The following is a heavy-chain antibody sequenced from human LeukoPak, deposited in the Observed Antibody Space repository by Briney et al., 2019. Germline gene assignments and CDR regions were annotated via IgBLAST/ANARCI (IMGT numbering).Heavy chain of an antibody. D-gene: IGHD2-2*01. CDR3: AKDSFSGIVVVQAGFDY. Sequence: PGWALRLSCAASGFTFSSYGMHWVRQAPGKGLEGVAFIRYDGSNKYYADSVKGRFTISRDSSKKTLYLQMNSLRAEDTAVYYCAKDSFSGIVVVQAGFDYWGQGTLVTVSS. J-gene: IGHJ4*02. CDR1: GFTFSSYG. V-gene: IGHV3-30*02. CDR2: IRYDGSNK.